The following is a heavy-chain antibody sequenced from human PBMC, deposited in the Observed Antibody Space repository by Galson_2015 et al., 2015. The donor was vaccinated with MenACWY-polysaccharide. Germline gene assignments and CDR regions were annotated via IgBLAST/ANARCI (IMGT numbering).Heavy chain of an antibody. D-gene: IGHD5/OR15-5a*01. CDR3: ARGRRAVSNRNWFDP. Sequence: TLSLTCTVSGDSITSGGYFWSWIRQHPGKGLEWIASISYDGGTYYNPSVKSRVTISVDTPNNQFSLKLNSVTAADTAGYYCARGRRAVSNRNWFDPPGHGTLVTLSS. CDR2: ISYDGGT. J-gene: IGHJ5*02. CDR1: GDSITSGGYF. V-gene: IGHV4-31*03.